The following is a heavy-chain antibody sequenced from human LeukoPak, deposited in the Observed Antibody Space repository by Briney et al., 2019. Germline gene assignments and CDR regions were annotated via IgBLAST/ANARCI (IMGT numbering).Heavy chain of an antibody. V-gene: IGHV3-30*03. Sequence: PGRSLRLSCAASGFTFSSYGMHWVRQAPGKGLEWVAVISYDGSNKYYRDSVRGRFTISRDDSRNTLFLQMSSLRGEDTALYYCARPDYDSSGYNIWGQGIMVTVSS. J-gene: IGHJ3*02. CDR1: GFTFSSYG. CDR2: ISYDGSNK. CDR3: ARPDYDSSGYNI. D-gene: IGHD3-22*01.